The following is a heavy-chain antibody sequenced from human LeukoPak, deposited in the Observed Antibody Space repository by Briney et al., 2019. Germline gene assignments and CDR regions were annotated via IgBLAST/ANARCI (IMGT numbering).Heavy chain of an antibody. V-gene: IGHV1-24*01. Sequence: ASVKVSCKVSGYTLTELSMHWVRQAPGKGLEWMGGFDPEDGETIYAQKFQGRVTMTEDTSTDTAYMELSSLRSEDTAVYYCATAPTVVTQGDYWGQGTLVTVSS. D-gene: IGHD4-23*01. CDR2: FDPEDGET. J-gene: IGHJ4*02. CDR1: GYTLTELS. CDR3: ATAPTVVTQGDY.